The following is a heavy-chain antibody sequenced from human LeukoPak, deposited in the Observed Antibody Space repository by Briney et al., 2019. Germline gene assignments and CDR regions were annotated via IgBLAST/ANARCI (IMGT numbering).Heavy chain of an antibody. CDR2: ISSSGSTI. D-gene: IGHD6-13*01. Sequence: GGTLRLSCAASGFTFSSYEMNWVRQAPGKGLEWVSYISSSGSTIYYADSVKGRFTISRDNAKNSLYLQMNSLRAEDTAVYYCARDARSWQQLEMDVWGKGTTVTVSS. J-gene: IGHJ6*04. CDR1: GFTFSSYE. V-gene: IGHV3-48*03. CDR3: ARDARSWQQLEMDV.